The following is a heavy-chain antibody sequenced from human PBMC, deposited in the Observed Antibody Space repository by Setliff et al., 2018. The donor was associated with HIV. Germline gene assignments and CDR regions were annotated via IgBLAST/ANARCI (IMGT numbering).Heavy chain of an antibody. CDR3: ARGRNYDSSGYGDYYYYMDV. J-gene: IGHJ6*03. D-gene: IGHD3-22*01. CDR1: GGTFSSYP. Sequence: SVKVSCKASGGTFSSYPISWVRQAPGQGLEWMGGIIPIFGTTHYAQKFQGRVTVTADESTSTAYMQLSSRRSDDTSVYYCARGRNYDSSGYGDYYYYMDVWGKGTTVTVSS. V-gene: IGHV1-69*13. CDR2: IIPIFGTT.